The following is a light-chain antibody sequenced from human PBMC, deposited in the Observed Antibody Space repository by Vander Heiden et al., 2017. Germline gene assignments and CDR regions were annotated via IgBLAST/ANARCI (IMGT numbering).Light chain of an antibody. CDR2: SNH. J-gene: IGLJ3*02. V-gene: IGLV1-47*02. CDR3: AAWDDSLSGWV. CDR1: SSNIGTNY. Sequence: QSVLTQPPSASGPPGQRVTFSCSGSSSNIGTNYVYWYQQLPGTAPKLLIYSNHQRPSGVPDRFSASKSGTSASLAISGLRSEDETDYYCAAWDDSLSGWVFGGGTKLTVL.